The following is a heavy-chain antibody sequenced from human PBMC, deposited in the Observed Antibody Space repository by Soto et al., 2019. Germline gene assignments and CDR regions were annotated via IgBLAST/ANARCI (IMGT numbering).Heavy chain of an antibody. V-gene: IGHV3-7*03. CDR2: IKEDGSGK. D-gene: IGHD3-16*01. CDR1: GFTFGSYW. Sequence: PGGSLRLSCTASGFTFGSYWMSWVRQAPGKGLGWVANIKEDGSGKYYVDSVKGRFSISRDNARNSLYLQMNSLRVEDTAVYYCVRVGRLGGYWGQGALVTVSS. CDR3: VRVGRLGGY. J-gene: IGHJ4*02.